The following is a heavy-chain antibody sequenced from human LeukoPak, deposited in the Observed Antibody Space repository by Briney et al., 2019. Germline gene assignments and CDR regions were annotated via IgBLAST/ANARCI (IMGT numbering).Heavy chain of an antibody. Sequence: RASVKVSCKASGYTFTSYPVNWVRQAPGQGLEWMGWISTNAGIPTYAQGFTGRFVFSLDTSVSTAYLQITSLEAGDTAVYYCARGLGYCSGYSCYPSDWGQGTLVTVSS. CDR2: ISTNAGIP. CDR3: ARGLGYCSGYSCYPSD. J-gene: IGHJ4*02. CDR1: GYTFTSYP. V-gene: IGHV7-4-1*02. D-gene: IGHD2-15*01.